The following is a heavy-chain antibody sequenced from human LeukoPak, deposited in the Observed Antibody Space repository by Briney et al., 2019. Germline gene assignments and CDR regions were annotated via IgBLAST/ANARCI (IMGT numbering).Heavy chain of an antibody. CDR2: IIPIFGTA. CDR3: ARGSRYYYYYYMDV. J-gene: IGHJ6*03. Sequence: SVKVSCKASGGTFSSYAISWVPQAPGQGLEWMGGIIPIFGTANYAQKFQGRVTITADESTSTAYMELSSLRSEDTAVYYSARGSRYYYYYYMDVWGKGTTVTVSS. V-gene: IGHV1-69*13. D-gene: IGHD2-15*01. CDR1: GGTFSSYA.